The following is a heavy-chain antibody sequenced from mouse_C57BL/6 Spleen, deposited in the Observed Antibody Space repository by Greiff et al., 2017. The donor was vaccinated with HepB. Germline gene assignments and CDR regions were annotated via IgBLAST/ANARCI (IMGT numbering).Heavy chain of an antibody. CDR2: IHPNSGST. D-gene: IGHD5-1*01. CDR3: ARGRYLDY. V-gene: IGHV1-64*01. Sequence: VQLHQSGAELVKPGASVKLSCKASGYTFTSYWMHWVKQRPGQGLEWIGMIHPNSGSTNYNEKFKSKATLTVDKSSSTAYMQLSGRTSEDSAVYYCARGRYLDYGGQGTTLTVSS. J-gene: IGHJ2*01. CDR1: GYTFTSYW.